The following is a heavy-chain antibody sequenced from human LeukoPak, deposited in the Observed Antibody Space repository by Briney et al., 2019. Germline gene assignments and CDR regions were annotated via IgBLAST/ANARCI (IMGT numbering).Heavy chain of an antibody. CDR1: GGSISSGGYY. Sequence: PSETLSLTCTVSGGSISSGGYYWSWIRQHPGKGLEWIGYIYYSGSTYYNPSLKSRVTISVDTSKNQFSLKLSSVTAADTAVYYCAREHVRGTYFDYWGQGTLVTVSS. CDR3: AREHVRGTYFDY. V-gene: IGHV4-31*03. J-gene: IGHJ4*02. D-gene: IGHD3-16*01. CDR2: IYYSGST.